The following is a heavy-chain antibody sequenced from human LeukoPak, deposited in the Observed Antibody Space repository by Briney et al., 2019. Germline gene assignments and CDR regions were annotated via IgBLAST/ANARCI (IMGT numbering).Heavy chain of an antibody. J-gene: IGHJ4*02. V-gene: IGHV3-64*01. CDR3: ARGKYSGYDGSPYGY. Sequence: PGGSLRLSCAASGFTFSSYAMHWVRQAPGKGLEYVSAISSNGGSTYYANSVKGRFTISRDNSKNTLYLQMGSLRAGDMAVYYCARGKYSGYDGSPYGYWGQGTLVTVSS. D-gene: IGHD5-12*01. CDR2: ISSNGGST. CDR1: GFTFSSYA.